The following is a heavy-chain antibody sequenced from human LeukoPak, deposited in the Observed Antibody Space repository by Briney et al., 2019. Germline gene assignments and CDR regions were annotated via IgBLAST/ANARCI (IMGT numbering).Heavy chain of an antibody. Sequence: GSSVKVSCKASGGTFSSYAISWVRQAPGQGLEWMGGIIPIFGTANYAQKFQGRVTITADESTSTAYMELSSLRSEDTAVYYCARDFNRRDTGLLDYWGQGTLVTVFS. CDR2: IIPIFGTA. D-gene: IGHD5-18*01. V-gene: IGHV1-69*01. J-gene: IGHJ4*02. CDR1: GGTFSSYA. CDR3: ARDFNRRDTGLLDY.